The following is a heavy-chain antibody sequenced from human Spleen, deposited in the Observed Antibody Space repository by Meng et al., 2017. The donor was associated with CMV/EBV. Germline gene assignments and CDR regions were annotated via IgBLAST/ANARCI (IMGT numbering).Heavy chain of an antibody. D-gene: IGHD2-15*01. CDR3: VRDWGYCSGGSCQRHFDY. CDR2: IYHSGST. J-gene: IGHJ4*02. Sequence: SETLSLTCTVSGYSISSGYYWGWIRQPPGKGLEWIGSIYHSGSTYYNPSLKSRVTISVDTSKNQFSLKLTSVTAADTAVYYCVRDWGYCSGGSCQRHFDYWGQGTLVTVSS. V-gene: IGHV4-38-2*02. CDR1: GYSISSGYY.